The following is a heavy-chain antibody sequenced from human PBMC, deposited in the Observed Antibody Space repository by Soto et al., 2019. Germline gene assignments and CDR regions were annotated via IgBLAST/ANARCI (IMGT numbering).Heavy chain of an antibody. CDR3: ARGGRRYSYPHTFDD. CDR1: GGSFSGYY. J-gene: IGHJ4*02. CDR2: INHSGST. Sequence: NPSETLSLTCAVYGGSFSGYYWSWIRQPPGKGLEWIGEINHSGSTNYNPSLKSRVTISVDTSKNQFSLKLSSVTAADTAVYYCARGGRRYSYPHTFDDWGPGTQVTVSS. D-gene: IGHD5-18*01. V-gene: IGHV4-34*01.